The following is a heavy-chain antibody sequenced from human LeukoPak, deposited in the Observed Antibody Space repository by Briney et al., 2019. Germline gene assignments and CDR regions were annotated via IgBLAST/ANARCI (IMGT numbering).Heavy chain of an antibody. CDR3: ARLRETTVTRDDSYYYVDV. CDR1: GFTVSGNY. Sequence: PGGSLRLSCAASGFTVSGNYISWLRQAPGKGLEWVSVVYSGVSTYYADSVKGRFTISRDSSKNTLYLQMDSLRAEDTAVYYCARLRETTVTRDDSYYYVDVWGKGTTVTVSS. D-gene: IGHD4-17*01. V-gene: IGHV3-53*01. J-gene: IGHJ6*03. CDR2: VYSGVST.